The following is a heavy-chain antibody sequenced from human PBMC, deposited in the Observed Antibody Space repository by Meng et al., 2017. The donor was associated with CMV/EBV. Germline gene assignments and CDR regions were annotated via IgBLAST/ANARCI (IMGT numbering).Heavy chain of an antibody. CDR3: AREYSSSSVFDY. CDR2: ISSSGSTI. CDR1: GFTFSSYE. Sequence: GGSLRLSCAASGFTFSSYEMNWVRQAPGKGLEWVSYISSSGSTIYYADSVKGRFTISRDNAKNSLYLQMNSLRAEDTAVHYCAREYSSSSVFDYWGQGTLVTVSS. D-gene: IGHD6-6*01. J-gene: IGHJ4*02. V-gene: IGHV3-48*03.